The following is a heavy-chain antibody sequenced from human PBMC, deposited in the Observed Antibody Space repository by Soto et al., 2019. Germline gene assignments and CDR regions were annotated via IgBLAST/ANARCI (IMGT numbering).Heavy chain of an antibody. D-gene: IGHD1-26*01. CDR1: GGTFSSYT. CDR2: ITPTLNIA. CDR3: ARGYYSGSNPSSVDY. J-gene: IGHJ4*02. V-gene: IGHV1-69*01. Sequence: QLQLVQSGAEVREPGSSVKVSCKASGGTFSSYTVIWVRQAPGQGLEWMGGITPTLNIAKYAEKFQGRVTITADESTSTVNMHRSSLRSEDTAVYFCARGYYSGSNPSSVDYWGQGTLVAVSS.